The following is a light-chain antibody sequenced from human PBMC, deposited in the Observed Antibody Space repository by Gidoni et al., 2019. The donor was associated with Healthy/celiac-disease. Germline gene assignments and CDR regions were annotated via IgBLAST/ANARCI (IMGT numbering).Light chain of an antibody. CDR3: QQYYSTPLT. CDR2: WAS. Sequence: DIVMTQSPDSLAVSLGERATINNKNYLAWYQLKPGQPPKLLIYWASTRESGVPDRFSGSGSGTDFTLTISSLQAEDVAVYYCQQYYSTPLTFGGGTKVEIK. V-gene: IGKV4-1*01. CDR1: KNY. J-gene: IGKJ4*01.